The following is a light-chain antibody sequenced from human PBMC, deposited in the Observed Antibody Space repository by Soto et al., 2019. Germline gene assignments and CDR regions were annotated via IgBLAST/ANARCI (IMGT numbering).Light chain of an antibody. Sequence: EIVLTQSPGTLSLSPEERATLSCRASQSASSSYLAWYQQKPGQAPRLLIYGASSRATGIPDRFSGSGSGTDFTLTISRLEPEDFAVYYCQQYGSSPPWTFGQGTKVEIK. CDR3: QQYGSSPPWT. V-gene: IGKV3-20*01. CDR1: QSASSSY. J-gene: IGKJ1*01. CDR2: GAS.